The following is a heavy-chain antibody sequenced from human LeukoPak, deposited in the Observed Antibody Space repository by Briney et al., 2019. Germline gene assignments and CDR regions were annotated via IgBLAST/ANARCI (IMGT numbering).Heavy chain of an antibody. D-gene: IGHD3-3*01. Sequence: ASVKVSCKASGYTFTSYGISWVRQAPGQGLEWMGWISAYNGNTNYAQKLQGRVTMTTDTSTSTAYMELRSLRSDDTAVYYCARDRRWSGYYWSRPYYYMDVWGKGTTVTVSS. CDR1: GYTFTSYG. V-gene: IGHV1-18*01. J-gene: IGHJ6*03. CDR2: ISAYNGNT. CDR3: ARDRRWSGYYWSRPYYYMDV.